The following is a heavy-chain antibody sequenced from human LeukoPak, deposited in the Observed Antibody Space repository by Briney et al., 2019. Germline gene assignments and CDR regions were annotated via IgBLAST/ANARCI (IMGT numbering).Heavy chain of an antibody. V-gene: IGHV1-24*01. Sequence: ASVKVSCKVSGYTLTELSIHWVLQAPGKGLVWMGGFNPEDGEKIYVQKFQGRVTMTEDTSIDTAYMELSSLRSEDTAMYYCATDPVGYCSSDSCYSVDYWGQGTLVTVSS. CDR1: GYTLTELS. J-gene: IGHJ4*02. CDR2: FNPEDGEK. CDR3: ATDPVGYCSSDSCYSVDY. D-gene: IGHD2-15*01.